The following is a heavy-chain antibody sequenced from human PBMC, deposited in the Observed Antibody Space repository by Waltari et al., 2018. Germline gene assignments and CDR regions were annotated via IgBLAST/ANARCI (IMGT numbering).Heavy chain of an antibody. J-gene: IGHJ6*02. CDR3: ARGRRYCGGGICYSGEMDV. D-gene: IGHD2-15*01. Sequence: QLQLQESGPGLVKPSETLSLTCTVSGDSITSSYWSWIRQPPGKGLEWIAYIYYSGNTNYNPSLKSLVTISVDTSKTPFSLNLSSVTAADTAVYYCARGRRYCGGGICYSGEMDVWGQGTTVTVSS. CDR2: IYYSGNT. V-gene: IGHV4-59*01. CDR1: GDSITSSY.